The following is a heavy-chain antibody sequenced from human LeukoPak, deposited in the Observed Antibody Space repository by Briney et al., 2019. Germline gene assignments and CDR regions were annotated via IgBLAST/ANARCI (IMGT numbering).Heavy chain of an antibody. CDR1: GYTFTSYA. V-gene: IGHV1-3*01. J-gene: IGHJ4*02. CDR3: ARRYSSSWYAPFDY. Sequence: ASVKVSCKASGYTFTSYAMHWVRQAPGQRLEWMGWINAGNGNTKYSQKFQGRVTITSDTSASTAYMELSSLRSEDTAVYYCARRYSSSWYAPFDYWGQGTLVTVSS. CDR2: INAGNGNT. D-gene: IGHD6-13*01.